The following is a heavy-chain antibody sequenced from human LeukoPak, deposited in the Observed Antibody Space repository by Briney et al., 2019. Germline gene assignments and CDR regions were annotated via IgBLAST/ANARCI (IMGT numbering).Heavy chain of an antibody. Sequence: SQTLSLTCAISGDSVSSNSVTWNWIRQSPSRGLEWLGRTYYRSTWYNDYAVSVRGRITVNPDTSKNQFSLHLNSVTPEDTAVYYCARADTSAFDYWGQGTLVTVSS. D-gene: IGHD3-16*01. CDR3: ARADTSAFDY. CDR2: TYYRSTWYN. CDR1: GDSVSSNSVT. J-gene: IGHJ4*02. V-gene: IGHV6-1*01.